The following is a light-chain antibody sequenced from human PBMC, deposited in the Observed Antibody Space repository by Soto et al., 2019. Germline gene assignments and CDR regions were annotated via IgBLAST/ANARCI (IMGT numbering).Light chain of an antibody. V-gene: IGLV4-60*02. CDR1: SGHSTYI. CDR3: ETWYSSPHKV. Sequence: QPVLTQSSSASASLGSSVKLTCILSSGHSTYIIAWHQQQTGKAPRFLMTLDRSGSYNRGSGVPDRFSGSSSGADRYLPISNLQFEDEGDYYCETWYSSPHKVFGGGTKLTVL. CDR2: LDRSGSY. J-gene: IGLJ3*02.